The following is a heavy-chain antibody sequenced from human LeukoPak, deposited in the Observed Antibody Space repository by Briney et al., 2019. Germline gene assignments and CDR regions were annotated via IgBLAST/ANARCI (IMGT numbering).Heavy chain of an antibody. CDR2: IYSGGST. J-gene: IGHJ4*02. CDR3: AKGQRIAVAGNFDY. V-gene: IGHV3-53*01. CDR1: GFTVSSNY. D-gene: IGHD6-19*01. Sequence: GGSLRLSCAASGFTVSSNYMSWVRQAPGKGLEWVSVIYSGGSTYYADSVKGRFTISRDNSKNTLYLQMNSLRAEDTAVYYCAKGQRIAVAGNFDYWGQGTLVTVSS.